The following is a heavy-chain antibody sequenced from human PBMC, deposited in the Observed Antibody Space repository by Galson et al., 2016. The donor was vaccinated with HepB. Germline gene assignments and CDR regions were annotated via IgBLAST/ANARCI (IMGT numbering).Heavy chain of an antibody. CDR1: GFTVSSTY. J-gene: IGHJ4*02. V-gene: IGHV3-53*01. D-gene: IGHD6-13*01. Sequence: GSLRLSCAASGFTVSSTYMSWVRQAPGKGLEWVSVTYSGGDTYYADSVKGRFTISRDNSKNTLYLQMNSLRAEDTAVYYCATDSPHSSSWGSHWGQGTLVTVSS. CDR2: TYSGGDT. CDR3: ATDSPHSSSWGSH.